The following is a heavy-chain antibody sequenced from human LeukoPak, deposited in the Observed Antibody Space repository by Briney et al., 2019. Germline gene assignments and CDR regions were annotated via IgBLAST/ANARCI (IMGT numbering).Heavy chain of an antibody. V-gene: IGHV3-9*03. J-gene: IGHJ4*02. D-gene: IGHD3-22*01. Sequence: GGSLRLXCAASGFTFDDYAMHWVRQAPGKGLEWVSGISWNSGSIGYADSVKGRFTISRDNAKNSLYLQMNSLRAEDMALYYCAKDLDGGGAIYDSSGFDYWGQGTLVTVSS. CDR1: GFTFDDYA. CDR2: ISWNSGSI. CDR3: AKDLDGGGAIYDSSGFDY.